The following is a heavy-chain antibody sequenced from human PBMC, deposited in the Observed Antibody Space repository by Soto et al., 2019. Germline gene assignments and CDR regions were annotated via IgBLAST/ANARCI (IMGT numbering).Heavy chain of an antibody. Sequence: EVQLVESGGGLAQPGGSLRLSCAASGFTFSSYSVNWVRQAPGKGLEWVSNIWSASNINYADSVKGRFTVSRDNAKNSMSLQMNGLRDEDTAGYYCVRDYSFGFDYWGQGILVTVSS. D-gene: IGHD6-13*01. V-gene: IGHV3-48*02. J-gene: IGHJ4*02. CDR3: VRDYSFGFDY. CDR1: GFTFSSYS. CDR2: IWSASNI.